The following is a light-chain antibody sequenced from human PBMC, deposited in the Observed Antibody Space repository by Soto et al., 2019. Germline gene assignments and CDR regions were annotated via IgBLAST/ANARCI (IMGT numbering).Light chain of an antibody. J-gene: IGKJ2*01. Sequence: DIQMTQSPSSLSSSVEDIFIITCRASQSISNHLNWYQQKPGKAPKLLIYDASNLETGVPSRFSGSGSGTDFTFTISSLQPEDIATYYCQQYGTFGQGTKVDIK. V-gene: IGKV1-33*01. CDR1: QSISNH. CDR2: DAS. CDR3: QQYGT.